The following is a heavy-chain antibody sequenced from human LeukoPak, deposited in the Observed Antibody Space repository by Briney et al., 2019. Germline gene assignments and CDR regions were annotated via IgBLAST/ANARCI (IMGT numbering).Heavy chain of an antibody. Sequence: GASVKVSCKASGYTFTSHNLHWVRQAPGQGLEWMGWLNAYNGDTNHAQKFQGRLTMTTDTSTSTAYMELRSLRYDDTAFYYCARRSHFKSVRGDDAFDFWGQGTMVTVSS. D-gene: IGHD3-10*01. CDR1: GYTFTSHN. CDR2: LNAYNGDT. CDR3: ARRSHFKSVRGDDAFDF. J-gene: IGHJ3*01. V-gene: IGHV1-18*04.